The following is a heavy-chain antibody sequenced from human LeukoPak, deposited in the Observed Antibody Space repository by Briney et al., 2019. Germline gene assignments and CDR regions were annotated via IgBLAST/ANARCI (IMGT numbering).Heavy chain of an antibody. V-gene: IGHV3-30*03. CDR2: ISYDGSNK. D-gene: IGHD6-13*01. CDR3: ARDLSSSVSPPGY. Sequence: GGSLRLSCAASGFTFSSYSMNWVRQAPGKGLEWVAVISYDGSNKYYADSVKGRFTISRDNSKNTLYLQMNSLRAEDTAVYYCARDLSSSVSPPGYWGQGTLVTVSS. CDR1: GFTFSSYS. J-gene: IGHJ4*02.